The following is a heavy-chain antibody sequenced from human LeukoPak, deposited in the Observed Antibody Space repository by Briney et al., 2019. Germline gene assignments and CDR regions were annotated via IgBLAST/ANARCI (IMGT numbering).Heavy chain of an antibody. V-gene: IGHV4-34*01. CDR3: ARGQRSYFDWSRRAFDY. J-gene: IGHJ4*02. D-gene: IGHD3-9*01. CDR2: INHSGST. CDR1: GGSSSGYY. Sequence: PSETLSLTCAVYGGSSSGYYWSWIRQPPGKGLEWIGEINHSGSTNYNPSLKSRVTISVDTSKNQFSLKLSSVTAADTAVYYCARGQRSYFDWSRRAFDYWGQGTLVTVSP.